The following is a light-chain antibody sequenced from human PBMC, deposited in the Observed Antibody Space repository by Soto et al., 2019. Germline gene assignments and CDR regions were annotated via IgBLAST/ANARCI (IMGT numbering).Light chain of an antibody. J-gene: IGLJ1*01. Sequence: QSVLTQPASVSGSPGQSITISCTGTSSDVGGYNYVSWYQQHPGKAPKLMIYEVSNRPSGVSNRFSGSKSGNTASLTISGLQAEDEADYYCSSHTSSRIPYVFGTGTKLTVL. V-gene: IGLV2-14*01. CDR3: SSHTSSRIPYV. CDR2: EVS. CDR1: SSDVGGYNY.